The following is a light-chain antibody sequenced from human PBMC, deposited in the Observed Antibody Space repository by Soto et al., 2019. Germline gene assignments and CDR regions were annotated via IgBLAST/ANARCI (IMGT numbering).Light chain of an antibody. J-gene: IGKJ4*01. CDR1: QTIGRY. CDR2: GAS. CDR3: QQSYSIPPT. Sequence: DIQMTQSPSSLSASVGDRVSITCRASQTIGRYLHWYQQKPGKAPQLLIYGASDLQRGVPSRFRGSGSGTDFTLTIRSLEIEDFATYYCQQSYSIPPTFGGGTKVEI. V-gene: IGKV1-39*01.